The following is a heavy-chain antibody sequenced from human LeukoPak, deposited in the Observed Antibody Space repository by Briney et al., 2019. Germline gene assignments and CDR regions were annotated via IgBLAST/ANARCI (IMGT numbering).Heavy chain of an antibody. CDR1: GGSISSGGYS. V-gene: IGHV4-30-2*01. CDR2: IYHSGST. J-gene: IGHJ4*02. D-gene: IGHD3-22*01. CDR3: ARGGDSSGYYYFDY. Sequence: PSQTLSLTCAVSGGSISSGGYSWSWIRQPPGTGLEWIGYIYHSGSTYYNPSLKSRVTISVDRSKNQFSLKLSSVTAADTAVYYCARGGDSSGYYYFDYWGQGTLVTVSS.